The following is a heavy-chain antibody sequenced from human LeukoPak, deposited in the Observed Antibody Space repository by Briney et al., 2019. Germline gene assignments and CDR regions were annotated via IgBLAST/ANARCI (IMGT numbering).Heavy chain of an antibody. CDR3: ARVVVAATPLYYYYYGMDV. V-gene: IGHV1-69*13. Sequence: ASVKVSCKASGGTFSSYAISWVRQAPGQGLEWMGGIIPIFGTANYAQKFQGRVTITADESTSTAYMELSSLRSEDTAVYYCARVVVAATPLYYYYYGMDVWGQGTTVTVSS. J-gene: IGHJ6*02. CDR1: GGTFSSYA. D-gene: IGHD2-15*01. CDR2: IIPIFGTA.